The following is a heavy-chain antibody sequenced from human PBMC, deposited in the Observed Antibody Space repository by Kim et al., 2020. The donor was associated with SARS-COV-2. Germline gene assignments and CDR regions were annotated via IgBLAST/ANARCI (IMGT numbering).Heavy chain of an antibody. V-gene: IGHV3-23*01. J-gene: IGHJ4*02. CDR3: AKVHDSSGYYLSYFDY. D-gene: IGHD3-22*01. CDR2: ISGSGGST. Sequence: GGSLRLSCAASGFTFSSYAMSWVRQAPGKGLEWVSAISGSGGSTYYADSVKGRFTISRDNSKNTLYLQMNSLRAEDTAVYYCAKVHDSSGYYLSYFDYWGQGTLVTVSS. CDR1: GFTFSSYA.